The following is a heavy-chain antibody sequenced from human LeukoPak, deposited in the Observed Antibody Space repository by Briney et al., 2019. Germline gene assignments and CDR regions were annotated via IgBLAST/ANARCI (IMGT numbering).Heavy chain of an antibody. CDR1: GYTFTSYY. CDR2: ISAYNGNT. Sequence: ASVKVSCKASGYTFTSYYMHWVRQAPGQGLEWMGWISAYNGNTNYAQKLQGRVTMTTDTSTSTAYMELRSLRSDDTAVYYCATDRDYGDYLDYWGQGTLVTVSS. J-gene: IGHJ4*02. CDR3: ATDRDYGDYLDY. V-gene: IGHV1-18*04. D-gene: IGHD4-17*01.